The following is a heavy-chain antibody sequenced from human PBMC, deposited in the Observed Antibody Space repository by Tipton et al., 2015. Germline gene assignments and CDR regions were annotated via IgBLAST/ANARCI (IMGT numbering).Heavy chain of an antibody. V-gene: IGHV4-39*02. CDR2: LYFSGTT. J-gene: IGHJ2*01. CDR3: ARDAGRVYDSSGLSCYFDL. D-gene: IGHD3-22*01. Sequence: GLVKPSETLSLTCTVSGGSISSSSYYWAWIRQPPGKGLEWIGSLYFSGTTYYNPSLKTRVTISIDRFKNQFSLKLSSVTAADTALYYCARDAGRVYDSSGLSCYFDLWGRGTLVTVSS. CDR1: GGSISSSSYY.